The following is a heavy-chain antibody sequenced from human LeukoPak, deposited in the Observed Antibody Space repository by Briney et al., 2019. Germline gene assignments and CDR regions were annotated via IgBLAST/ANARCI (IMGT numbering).Heavy chain of an antibody. D-gene: IGHD3-10*01. CDR2: ISGSGGST. J-gene: IGHJ6*03. V-gene: IGHV3-23*01. Sequence: GGSLRLSCAASGFTFSSYAMSWVRQAPGKGLEWVSAISGSGGSTYYADSVKGRFTISRDNSKNALYLQMNSLRAEDTAVYYCAKAGLLWFREYFMDVWGKGTTVTVSS. CDR1: GFTFSSYA. CDR3: AKAGLLWFREYFMDV.